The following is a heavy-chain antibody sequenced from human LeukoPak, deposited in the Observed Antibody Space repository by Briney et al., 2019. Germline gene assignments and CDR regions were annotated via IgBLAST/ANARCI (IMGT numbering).Heavy chain of an antibody. CDR1: GGSMSSYY. Sequence: PSETLSLTCTVSGGSMSSYYWSWIRQPPGKGLEWIGYIYYSGSTNHNPSLKSRVTISVDTSKNQFSLKLSSVTAADTAVYYCARSYCTNGVCYRGFDPWSQGTLVTVSS. J-gene: IGHJ5*02. D-gene: IGHD2-8*01. V-gene: IGHV4-59*01. CDR3: ARSYCTNGVCYRGFDP. CDR2: IYYSGST.